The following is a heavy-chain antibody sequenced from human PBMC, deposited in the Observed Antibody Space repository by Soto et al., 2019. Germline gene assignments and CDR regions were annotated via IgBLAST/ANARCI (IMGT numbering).Heavy chain of an antibody. CDR3: ARTGRYNWNLVDY. V-gene: IGHV4-34*01. J-gene: IGHJ4*02. CDR1: GGSFSGYY. Sequence: PSETLSLTCAVYGGSFSGYYWSWIRQPPGKGLEWIGEINHSGSTNYNPSLKSRVTISVDTSKNQFSLKLSSVTAADTAVYYCARTGRYNWNLVDYWGQGTLVTVSS. D-gene: IGHD1-1*01. CDR2: INHSGST.